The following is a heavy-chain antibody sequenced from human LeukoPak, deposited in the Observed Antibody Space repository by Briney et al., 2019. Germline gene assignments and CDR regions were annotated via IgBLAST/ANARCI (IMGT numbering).Heavy chain of an antibody. D-gene: IGHD2-15*01. V-gene: IGHV3-33*08. CDR2: IWYDGSNK. CDR3: ARDQTGVCSGGSCYPDYGMDV. J-gene: IGHJ6*02. Sequence: GGSLRPSCAASGFTFSTYSMNWLRQAPGKGLEWVAVIWYDGSNKYYADSVKGRFTISRDNSKNTLYLQMNSLRAEDTAVYYCARDQTGVCSGGSCYPDYGMDVWGQGTTVTVSS. CDR1: GFTFSTYS.